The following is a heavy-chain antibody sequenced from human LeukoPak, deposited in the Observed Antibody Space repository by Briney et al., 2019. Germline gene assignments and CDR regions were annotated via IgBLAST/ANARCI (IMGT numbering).Heavy chain of an antibody. CDR3: ARQGYNYGFAYFGS. V-gene: IGHV4-59*08. D-gene: IGHD5-18*01. CDR1: SDSISSSY. J-gene: IGHJ4*02. CDR2: ISHSGST. Sequence: SETLSLTCTVSSDSISSSYWTWMRQPPGKGLEWIGYISHSGSTNYNPSLKSRVTISLDTSKNQFSLKLSSVTAADTAVYYCARQGYNYGFAYFGSWGQGTLVTVSS.